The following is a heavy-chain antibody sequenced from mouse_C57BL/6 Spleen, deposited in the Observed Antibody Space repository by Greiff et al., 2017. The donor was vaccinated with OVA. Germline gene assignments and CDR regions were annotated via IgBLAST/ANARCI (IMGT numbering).Heavy chain of an antibody. J-gene: IGHJ2*01. CDR2: ISDGGSYT. CDR3: ARGWLPDY. CDR1: GFTFSSYA. Sequence: DVHLVESGGGLVKPGGSLKLSCAASGFTFSSYAMSWVRQTPEKRLEWVATISDGGSYTYYPDNVKGRFTISRDNAKNNLYLQMSHLKSEDTAMYYCARGWLPDYWGQGTTLTVSS. D-gene: IGHD2-3*01. V-gene: IGHV5-4*01.